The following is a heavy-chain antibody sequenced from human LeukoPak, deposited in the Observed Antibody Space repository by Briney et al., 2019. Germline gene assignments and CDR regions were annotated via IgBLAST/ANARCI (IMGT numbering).Heavy chain of an antibody. CDR2: ISSSSSYT. Sequence: PGGSLRLSCAASGFTFSDYYMSWLRQAPGKGLEWVSYISSSSSYTNYADSVKGRFTISRDNAKNSLYLQMNSLRAEDTAVYYCARGDYGDYESEVGWGQGTLVTVSS. CDR3: ARGDYGDYESEVG. CDR1: GFTFSDYY. J-gene: IGHJ4*02. V-gene: IGHV3-11*06. D-gene: IGHD4-17*01.